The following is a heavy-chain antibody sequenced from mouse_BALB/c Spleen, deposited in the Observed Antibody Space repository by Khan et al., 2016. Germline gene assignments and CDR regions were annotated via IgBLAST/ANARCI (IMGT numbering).Heavy chain of an antibody. V-gene: IGHV3-2*02. CDR3: ARSDYGDKDAMDY. CDR1: GYSITSDYA. J-gene: IGHJ4*01. CDR2: ISYSGST. D-gene: IGHD1-1*01. Sequence: VQLKESGPGLVKPSQSLSLTCTVTGYSITSDYAWNWIRQFPGNRLEWMGYISYSGSTSYNPSLKSRISITRDTSKNQFFLQWNSVTSEDTATYYCARSDYGDKDAMDYWGQGTSVTVSS.